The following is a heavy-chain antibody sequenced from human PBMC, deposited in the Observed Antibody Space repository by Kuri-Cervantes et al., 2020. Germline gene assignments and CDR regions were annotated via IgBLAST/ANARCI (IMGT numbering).Heavy chain of an antibody. Sequence: ASVKVSCKASGYTFTSYAMHWVRQAPGQRLEWMGWINAGNGNTKYSQKFQGRVTITRDTSASTAYMELSSLRSEDTAVYYCARDQYSSSWYLGYYYYGMDVWGQGTTVTVSS. CDR2: INAGNGNT. CDR3: ARDQYSSSWYLGYYYYGMDV. D-gene: IGHD6-13*01. J-gene: IGHJ6*02. V-gene: IGHV1-3*01. CDR1: GYTFTSYA.